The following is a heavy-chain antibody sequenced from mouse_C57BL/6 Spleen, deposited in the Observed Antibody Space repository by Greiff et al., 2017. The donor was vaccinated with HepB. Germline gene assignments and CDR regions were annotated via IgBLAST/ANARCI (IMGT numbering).Heavy chain of an antibody. V-gene: IGHV1-55*01. Sequence: QVQLQQPGAELVKPGASVKMSCKASGYTFTSYWITWVKQRPGQGLEWIGDIYPGSGSTNYNEKFKSKATLTVDTSSSTAYMRLSSLTSEDSAVYYCARSSHWYFDVWGTGTTVTVSS. J-gene: IGHJ1*03. CDR3: ARSSHWYFDV. CDR1: GYTFTSYW. CDR2: IYPGSGST. D-gene: IGHD1-1*01.